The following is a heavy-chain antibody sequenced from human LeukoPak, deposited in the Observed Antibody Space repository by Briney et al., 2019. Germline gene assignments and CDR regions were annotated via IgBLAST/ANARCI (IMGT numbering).Heavy chain of an antibody. CDR2: IRYDGSSK. Sequence: GGSLRLSCAASGFTFSNYVIHWVRQPPGKGLEWVSLIRYDGSSKYYADSARGRFTISRDNSKNTLYLQMNSLRAGDTAVYYCARYSGNYGLDYWGQGTLVTVSS. V-gene: IGHV3-30*02. D-gene: IGHD4-17*01. J-gene: IGHJ4*02. CDR3: ARYSGNYGLDY. CDR1: GFTFSNYV.